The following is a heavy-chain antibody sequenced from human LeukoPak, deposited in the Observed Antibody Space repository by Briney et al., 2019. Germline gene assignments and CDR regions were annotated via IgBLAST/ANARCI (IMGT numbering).Heavy chain of an antibody. CDR2: IKQDGSKK. Sequence: GGSLRLSCAASGFTFTSNWMTWVRQAPGKGLEWVANIKQDGSKKYYVDAEKGCIIISKNYTKKSLYQIINRLRDDKTAYYHSARAFGDSGSGYYPSYYNNFLEVWGKGTTVTASS. D-gene: IGHD3-3*01. J-gene: IGHJ6*03. CDR3: ARAFGDSGSGYYPSYYNNFLEV. CDR1: GFTFTSNW. V-gene: IGHV3-7*01.